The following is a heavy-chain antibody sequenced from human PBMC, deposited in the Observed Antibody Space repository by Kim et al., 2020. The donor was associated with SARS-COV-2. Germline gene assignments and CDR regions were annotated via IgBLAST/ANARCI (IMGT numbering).Heavy chain of an antibody. J-gene: IGHJ6*01. D-gene: IGHD3-3*01. CDR1: GFTFSSYS. CDR3: ARDGGGDFWSGYYSDYYY. V-gene: IGHV3-21*01. CDR2: ISSSSSYI. Sequence: LSLTCAASGFTFSSYSMNWVRQAPGKGLEWVSSISSSSSYIYYADSVKGRFTISRDNAKNSLYLQMNSLRAEDTAVYYCARDGGGDFWSGYYSDYYY.